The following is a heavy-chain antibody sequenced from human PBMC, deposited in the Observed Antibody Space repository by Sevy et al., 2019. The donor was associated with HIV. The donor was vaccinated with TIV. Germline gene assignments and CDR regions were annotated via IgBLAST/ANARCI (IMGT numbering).Heavy chain of an antibody. CDR2: IRNKEYNGTT. D-gene: IGHD4-4*01. V-gene: IGHV3-49*04. CDR1: GFAFSDYA. J-gene: IGHJ4*02. CDR3: TRSVTTIY. Sequence: GGSLRLSCTGSGFAFSDYALSWVRQAPGKGLEWVGFIRNKEYNGTTEYAASVKGRYFISRDDSKNVAYLDMNSLKTADTGLYYCTRSVTTIYWGRGTLVTVSS.